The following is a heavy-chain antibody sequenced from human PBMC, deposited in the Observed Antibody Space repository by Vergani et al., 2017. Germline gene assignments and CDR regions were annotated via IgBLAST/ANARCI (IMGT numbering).Heavy chain of an antibody. D-gene: IGHD6-13*01. Sequence: QVQLQESGPGLVKPSQTLSLTCTVSGGSISSGSYYWSWIRQPAGKGLEWIGRIYTSGSTNYNPSLKSRVTISVDTSKNQFSLKLSSVTAADTAVYYCASRPRIAAAGRPDAFDIWGQGTMVTVSS. V-gene: IGHV4-61*02. CDR3: ASRPRIAAAGRPDAFDI. J-gene: IGHJ3*02. CDR2: IYTSGST. CDR1: GGSISSGSYY.